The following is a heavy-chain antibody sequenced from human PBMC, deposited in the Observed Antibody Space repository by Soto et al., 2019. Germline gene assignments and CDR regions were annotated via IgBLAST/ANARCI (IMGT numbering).Heavy chain of an antibody. Sequence: LQTPSLTCTVSSGCISTVGYYWSWIRQHPGKGLEWIGYIYYSGSTYYNPSLKSRVTISVDTSKNQFSLKLSSVTAADTAVYSCARNRESVGEVFDYWGQGALVTVSS. CDR2: IYYSGST. D-gene: IGHD3-10*01. V-gene: IGHV4-31*03. CDR3: ARNRESVGEVFDY. J-gene: IGHJ4*02. CDR1: SGCISTVGYY.